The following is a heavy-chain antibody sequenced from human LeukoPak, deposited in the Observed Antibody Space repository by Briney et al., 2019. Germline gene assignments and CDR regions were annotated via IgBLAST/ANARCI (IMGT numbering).Heavy chain of an antibody. CDR3: ARDRDGISMVRDRTYYYMDV. CDR2: ISSSSSDYI. CDR1: GFTFSSYS. J-gene: IGHJ6*03. Sequence: GGSLRLSCAASGFTFSSYSMNWVRQAPGKGLEWVSSISSSSSDYIYYADSVKGRFTISRDNAKNSLYLQMNSLRVEDTAVYYCARDRDGISMVRDRTYYYMDVWGEGTTVTVSS. D-gene: IGHD3-10*01. V-gene: IGHV3-21*01.